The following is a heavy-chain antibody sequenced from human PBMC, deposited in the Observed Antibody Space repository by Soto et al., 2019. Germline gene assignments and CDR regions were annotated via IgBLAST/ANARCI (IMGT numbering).Heavy chain of an antibody. Sequence: SETLSLTCTVSGGSISSNCWTWIRQPPGKGLEWIGYVYNSGSTNYNPSLKSRVTISEDTSKSQFSLKVNSMTAADTAVYYCARYRREAVAGYTLDNWGQG. CDR3: ARYRREAVAGYTLDN. V-gene: IGHV4-59*01. D-gene: IGHD6-13*01. J-gene: IGHJ4*02. CDR2: VYNSGST. CDR1: GGSISSNC.